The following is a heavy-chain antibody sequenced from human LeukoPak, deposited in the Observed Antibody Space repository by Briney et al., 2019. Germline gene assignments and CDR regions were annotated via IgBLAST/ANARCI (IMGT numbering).Heavy chain of an antibody. Sequence: SVKVSCKAPGGTFSSDTISWVRQAPGQSLEWMGGFIPIFATTHFAQKFRDRVTFTADDSTGTAYMELSSLRSDDTAMYYCARHQEAAAASGYFDYWGQGTLVTVSS. D-gene: IGHD6-13*01. CDR2: FIPIFATT. CDR1: GGTFSSDT. CDR3: ARHQEAAAASGYFDY. J-gene: IGHJ4*02. V-gene: IGHV1-69*13.